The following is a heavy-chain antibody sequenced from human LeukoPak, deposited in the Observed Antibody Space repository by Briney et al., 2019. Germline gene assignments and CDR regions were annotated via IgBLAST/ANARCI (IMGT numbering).Heavy chain of an antibody. CDR2: IHYSGNT. CDR1: GASISGYY. J-gene: IGHJ5*02. Sequence: SETLSLTCTVSGASISGYYWSWIRQPPGKGLEWIGYIHYSGNTKYNSSLKSRVTTSVDTSRSQFSLKLSSVTAADTAVYHCARGVGCSGGSCYSVYWLDPWGQGTLVTVSS. D-gene: IGHD2-15*01. CDR3: ARGVGCSGGSCYSVYWLDP. V-gene: IGHV4-59*01.